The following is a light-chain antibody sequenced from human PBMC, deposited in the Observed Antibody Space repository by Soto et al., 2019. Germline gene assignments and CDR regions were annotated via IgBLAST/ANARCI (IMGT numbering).Light chain of an antibody. Sequence: QSVLTQPPSASGSPGQSVTISCTGTSSDIGGYNYVSWYQQHPGKAPKLIIYEVSKRPSGVPDRFSGSKSGNTASLTVSGLQAEDGADYYCTSYAGSNNLVFAGGTQLTVL. V-gene: IGLV2-8*01. J-gene: IGLJ3*02. CDR1: SSDIGGYNY. CDR3: TSYAGSNNLV. CDR2: EVS.